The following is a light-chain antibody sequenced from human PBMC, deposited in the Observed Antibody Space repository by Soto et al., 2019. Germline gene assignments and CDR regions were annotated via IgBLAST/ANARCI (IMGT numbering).Light chain of an antibody. CDR2: DVT. J-gene: IGLJ2*01. Sequence: QSALTQPASVSGSPGRSVTISCTGTSSDVGGFNYVSWYQQRPGRAPKLIIYDVTNRPSGISYRFSASKSGRTASLTISGVQAEDEDYYYCSSYSSGTTHVVFGAGTKLTVL. V-gene: IGLV2-14*01. CDR3: SSYSSGTTHVV. CDR1: SSDVGGFNY.